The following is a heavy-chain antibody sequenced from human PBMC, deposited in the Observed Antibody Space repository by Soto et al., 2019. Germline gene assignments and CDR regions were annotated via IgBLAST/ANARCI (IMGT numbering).Heavy chain of an antibody. V-gene: IGHV1-69*08. CDR2: IIPIFGIP. CDR3: AREDRDRETGLVPAAIDGMDV. Sequence: QVQLVQSGAEVKKPGSSVKVSCKASGGTFSRYSITWVRQAPGHGLERIGRIIPIFGIPTYAQKFQGRVTFTADESTSTAYMELSSLRSDDTAVYYCAREDRDRETGLVPAAIDGMDVWGQGTTVTVSS. J-gene: IGHJ6*02. D-gene: IGHD2-2*01. CDR1: GGTFSRYS.